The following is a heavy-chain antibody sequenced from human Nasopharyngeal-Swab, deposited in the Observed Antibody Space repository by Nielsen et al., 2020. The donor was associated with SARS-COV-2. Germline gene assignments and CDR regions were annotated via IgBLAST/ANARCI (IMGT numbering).Heavy chain of an antibody. Sequence: ASVKVSCKASGYTFTSYYMHWVRQAPGQGLEWMGIINPSGGSTSYAQKFQGRVTMTRDTSTSTVYMELSSLRSEDTAVYYCARADYYDSSGYYEYYYYMDVWGKGTTVTVSS. CDR2: INPSGGST. J-gene: IGHJ6*03. CDR3: ARADYYDSSGYYEYYYYMDV. CDR1: GYTFTSYY. D-gene: IGHD3-22*01. V-gene: IGHV1-46*01.